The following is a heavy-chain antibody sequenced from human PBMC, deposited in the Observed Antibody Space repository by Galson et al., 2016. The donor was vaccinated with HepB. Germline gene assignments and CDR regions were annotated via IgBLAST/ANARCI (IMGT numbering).Heavy chain of an antibody. CDR1: GGSITNGGYY. V-gene: IGHV4-31*03. Sequence: TLSLTCTVSGGSITNGGYYWTWIRQHPGQGLEWIGNIYFSGSTSYTPSLKSRITILADTSKNHVSLHLSSVTAADTAVYYCARMRSSESSGYFDNWGQGAPVTVSS. CDR3: ARMRSSESSGYFDN. J-gene: IGHJ5*02. D-gene: IGHD3-22*01. CDR2: IYFSGST.